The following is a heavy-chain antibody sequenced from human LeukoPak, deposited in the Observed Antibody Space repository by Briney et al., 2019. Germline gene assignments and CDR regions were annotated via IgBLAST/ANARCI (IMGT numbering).Heavy chain of an antibody. Sequence: GGSLRLSCAASGFTFSSYAMSWVRQAPGKGLEWVSAISGSGGSPYYADSVKGRFTISRDNSKNTLYLQMNSLRAEDTAVYYCAKGFLSSGWYYFDYWGQGTLVTVSS. CDR1: GFTFSSYA. D-gene: IGHD6-19*01. V-gene: IGHV3-23*01. J-gene: IGHJ4*02. CDR3: AKGFLSSGWYYFDY. CDR2: ISGSGGSP.